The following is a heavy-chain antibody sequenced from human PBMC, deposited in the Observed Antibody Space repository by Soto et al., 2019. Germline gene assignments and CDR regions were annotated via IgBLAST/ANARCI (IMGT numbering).Heavy chain of an antibody. CDR2: ISYDGSNK. J-gene: IGHJ4*02. V-gene: IGHV3-30*18. CDR1: GFTFSSYG. CDR3: AKQSQDYDFWSGYSY. D-gene: IGHD3-3*01. Sequence: QVQLVESGGGVVQPGRSLRLSCAASGFTFSSYGMHWVRQAPGKGLEWVAVISYDGSNKYYADSVKGRFTISRDNSKNTLYLQMNSLRAEDTAGYYWAKQSQDYDFWSGYSYWGQGTLVTVSS.